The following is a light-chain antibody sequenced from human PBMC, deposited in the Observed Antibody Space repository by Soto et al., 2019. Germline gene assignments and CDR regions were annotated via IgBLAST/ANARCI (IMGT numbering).Light chain of an antibody. CDR1: QFVSSR. CDR3: QEYIHWPPGM. Sequence: EIVVTQSPATLSASPGERVTLSCRASQFVSSRLAWYQQRPGQVPRLLIYDTSTRAPGISARFSGSGSGTELNLNISGLQSEDFAVYYCQEYIHWPPGMFGPGTTVDIK. V-gene: IGKV3-15*01. CDR2: DTS. J-gene: IGKJ1*01.